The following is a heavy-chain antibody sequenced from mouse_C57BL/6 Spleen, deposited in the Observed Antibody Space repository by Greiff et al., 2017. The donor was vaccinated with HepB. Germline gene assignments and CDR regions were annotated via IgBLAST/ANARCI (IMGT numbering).Heavy chain of an antibody. CDR3: ARGGYYGSSGFAY. Sequence: EVKVVESGGGLVKPGGSLKLSCAASGFTFSSYAMSWVRQTPEKRLEWVATISDGGSYTYYPDNVKGRFTISRDNAKNNLYLQMSHLKSEDTAMYYCARGGYYGSSGFAYWGQGTLVTVSA. J-gene: IGHJ3*01. D-gene: IGHD1-1*01. CDR1: GFTFSSYA. CDR2: ISDGGSYT. V-gene: IGHV5-4*03.